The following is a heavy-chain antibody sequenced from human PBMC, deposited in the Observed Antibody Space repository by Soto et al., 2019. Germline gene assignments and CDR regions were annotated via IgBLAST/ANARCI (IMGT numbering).Heavy chain of an antibody. V-gene: IGHV3-48*01. CDR2: ISSSSSTI. CDR3: VKSSRRDITASRGMDV. Sequence: GGSLRLSCAASGFTFSSYSMNWVRQAPGKGLEWVSYISSSSSTIYYADSVKGRFTISRDNAKNTLYLQMSSLRAEDTAVYYCVKSSRRDITASRGMDVWGQGTTVTVSS. CDR1: GFTFSSYS. D-gene: IGHD3-3*01. J-gene: IGHJ6*02.